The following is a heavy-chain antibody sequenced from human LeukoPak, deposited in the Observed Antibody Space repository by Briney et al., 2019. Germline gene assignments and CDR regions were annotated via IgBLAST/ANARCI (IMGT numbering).Heavy chain of an antibody. CDR2: IYYSGST. Sequence: SETLSLTCTVSGGSISSSNYYWGWIRQPPGKGLEWIGYIYYSGSTNYNPSLKSRVTISVDTSKNQFSLKLSSVTAADTAVYYCARLGTWRDGYNYYYYYMDVWGKGTTVTISS. CDR3: ARLGTWRDGYNYYYYYMDV. CDR1: GGSISSSNYY. J-gene: IGHJ6*03. D-gene: IGHD5-24*01. V-gene: IGHV4-61*05.